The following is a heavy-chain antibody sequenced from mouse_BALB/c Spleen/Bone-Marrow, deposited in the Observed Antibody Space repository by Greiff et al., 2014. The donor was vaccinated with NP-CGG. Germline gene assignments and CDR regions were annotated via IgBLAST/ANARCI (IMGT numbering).Heavy chain of an antibody. CDR2: IDPANGYT. J-gene: IGHJ4*01. Sequence: EVQVVESGAELVKPGASVKLSCTASGFNFKDTYMHWVKQRPEQGLEWIGRIDPANGYTNYAPKFKGKATITADTSSNTAYLQLSSLTSEDTADYYGASKKNDYSIDYWGQGTSVTVSS. CDR3: ASKKNDYSIDY. V-gene: IGHV14-3*02. CDR1: GFNFKDTY.